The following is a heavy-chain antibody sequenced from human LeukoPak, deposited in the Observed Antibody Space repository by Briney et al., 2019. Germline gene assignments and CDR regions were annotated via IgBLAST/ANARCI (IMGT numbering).Heavy chain of an antibody. CDR3: ARIRDGYNDAYDI. CDR1: GYTFTNSY. J-gene: IGHJ3*02. D-gene: IGHD5-24*01. Sequence: ASVKVSCKASGYTFTNSYIHWVRQAPGQVLEWMGLINPDGGNTNYPQNFQGRVTLTRDTSTSTVYMELSSLRSEDTAIYYCARIRDGYNDAYDIWGQGTVVTVPS. CDR2: INPDGGNT. V-gene: IGHV1-46*01.